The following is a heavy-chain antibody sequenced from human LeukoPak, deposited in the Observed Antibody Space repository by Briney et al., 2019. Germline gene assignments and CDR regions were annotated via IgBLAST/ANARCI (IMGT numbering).Heavy chain of an antibody. CDR2: ISSSSSYI. Sequence: GGSLRLSCAASGFTFSSYSMNWVRQAPGKGLEWVSSISSSSSYIYYADSVKGRFTISRDNAKNSLYLQMNSLRAEDTAVYYCARDRYYGSGSYPYYFDYWGQGTLVTVSS. CDR3: ARDRYYGSGSYPYYFDY. CDR1: GFTFSSYS. V-gene: IGHV3-21*01. D-gene: IGHD3-10*01. J-gene: IGHJ4*02.